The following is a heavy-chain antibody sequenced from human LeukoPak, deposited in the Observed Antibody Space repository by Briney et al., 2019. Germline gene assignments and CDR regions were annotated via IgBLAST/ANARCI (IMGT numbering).Heavy chain of an antibody. D-gene: IGHD2-2*01. V-gene: IGHV1-18*04. J-gene: IGHJ5*02. Sequence: ASVKVSCKASGYTFTSYGISWVRRAPGQGLEWMGWISAYNGNTNYAQKLQGRVTMTTDTSTSTAYMKLRSLRSDDTAVYYCARDWEDIVVVPAADDTYNWFDPWGQGTLVTVSS. CDR1: GYTFTSYG. CDR2: ISAYNGNT. CDR3: ARDWEDIVVVPAADDTYNWFDP.